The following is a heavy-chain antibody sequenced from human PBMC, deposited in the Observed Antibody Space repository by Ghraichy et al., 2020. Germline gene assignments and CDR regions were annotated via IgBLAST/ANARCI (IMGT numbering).Heavy chain of an antibody. CDR3: ARLGFCSGGICYSHAPWNFDY. J-gene: IGHJ4*02. V-gene: IGHV5-51*01. Sequence: GESLNISCKGSGYSFTSYWIGWVRQMPGKGLEWMGIIYPGDSDTRHSPSFQGQVTISVDKSISTAYVQWSSLKASDTAMYYCARLGFCSGGICYSHAPWNFDYWGKGTWFSVCS. CDR2: IYPGDSDT. CDR1: GYSFTSYW. D-gene: IGHD2-15*01.